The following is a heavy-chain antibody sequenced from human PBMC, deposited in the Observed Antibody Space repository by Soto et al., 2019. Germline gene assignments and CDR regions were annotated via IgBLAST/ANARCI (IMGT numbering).Heavy chain of an antibody. CDR3: AKGYSSGWYGEIYWYFDL. CDR2: ISGSGGST. J-gene: IGHJ2*01. Sequence: GLSLRLSCAASGITFSSYAMSWARQAPGKGLEWVSAISGSGGSTYYADSVKGRFTISRDNSKNTLYLQMNSLRAEDTAGYYCAKGYSSGWYGEIYWYFDLWGRGTLVTVSS. V-gene: IGHV3-23*01. D-gene: IGHD6-19*01. CDR1: GITFSSYA.